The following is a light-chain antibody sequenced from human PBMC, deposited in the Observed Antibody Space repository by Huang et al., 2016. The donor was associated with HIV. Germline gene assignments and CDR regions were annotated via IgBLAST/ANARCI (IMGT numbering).Light chain of an antibody. CDR2: KAS. CDR3: QQYSSCWT. J-gene: IGKJ1*01. Sequence: DIQITQSPRTLSASVGDRVTITCRASQSVSTWLSWYQLKPGNPPKLLNYKASTLATGVPSRFSGSGAGTEFTLTISSLQPDDFATYYCQQYSSCWTFGQGTKV. V-gene: IGKV1-5*03. CDR1: QSVSTW.